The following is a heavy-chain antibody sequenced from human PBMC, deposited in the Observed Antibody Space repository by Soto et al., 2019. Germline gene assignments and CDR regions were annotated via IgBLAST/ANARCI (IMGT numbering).Heavy chain of an antibody. V-gene: IGHV1-18*01. CDR2: ISPYNGNT. J-gene: IGHJ4*02. CDR1: GYTFTSMV. CDR3: AREGPAMGDVDY. Sequence: QVQLVQSGVEVKKPGASGKVSGKALGYTFTSMVTSWVRQAPGQGLEWMGWISPYNGNTNHAQRFQGRVTMTTDTSTSTVYMELRSLRSDDTAVYYCAREGPAMGDVDYWGQGTLVSVSS. D-gene: IGHD2-2*01.